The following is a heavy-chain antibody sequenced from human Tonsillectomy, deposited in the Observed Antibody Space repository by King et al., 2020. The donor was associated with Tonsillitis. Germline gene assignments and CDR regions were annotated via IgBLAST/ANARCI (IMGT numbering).Heavy chain of an antibody. V-gene: IGHV3-23*04. D-gene: IGHD3-3*01. CDR2: ISGSGGST. Sequence: DVQLVESGGGLVQPGGSLRLSCAAYGFTFSSYAMSWVRQAPGKGLEWVSAISGSGGSTYYAASVKGRFTISRDNSNNTLYLQMNSLRAEDTAVYYCANFGFFAPPYFFDYWGQGPLFTVST. J-gene: IGHJ4*02. CDR3: ANFGFFAPPYFFDY. CDR1: GFTFSSYA.